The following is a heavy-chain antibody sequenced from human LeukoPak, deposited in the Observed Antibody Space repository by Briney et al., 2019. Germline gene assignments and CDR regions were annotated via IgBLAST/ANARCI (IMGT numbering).Heavy chain of an antibody. CDR3: ARAYCGGDCYPNDAFDI. CDR1: GGSISSYY. CDR2: IYDSGST. J-gene: IGHJ3*02. V-gene: IGHV4-59*01. Sequence: SETLSLTCTVSGGSISSYYWSWVRQPPGKGLEWIGYIYDSGSTNYNPSLKSRVTISVDTSKNQFSLKLSSVTAADTAVYYCARAYCGGDCYPNDAFDIWGQGTMVTVSS. D-gene: IGHD2-21*02.